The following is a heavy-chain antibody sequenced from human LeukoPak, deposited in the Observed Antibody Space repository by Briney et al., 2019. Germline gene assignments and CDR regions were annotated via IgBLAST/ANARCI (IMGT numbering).Heavy chain of an antibody. D-gene: IGHD3-16*02. CDR1: GGSISSGGYY. Sequence: SETLSLTCTVSGGSISSGGYYWSWIRQHPGKGLEWIGYIYYSGSTYYNPSLKSRVTISVDTSKNQFSLKLSSVTAADTAVYYCARARVMITFGGVIVSSPFDPWGQGTLVTVSS. J-gene: IGHJ5*02. CDR3: ARARVMITFGGVIVSSPFDP. CDR2: IYYSGST. V-gene: IGHV4-31*03.